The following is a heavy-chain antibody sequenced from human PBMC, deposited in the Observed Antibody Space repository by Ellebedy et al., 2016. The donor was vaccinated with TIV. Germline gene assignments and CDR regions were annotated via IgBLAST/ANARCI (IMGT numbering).Heavy chain of an antibody. Sequence: SETLSLTCTVSGGSVSSGSHYWNWIRQPPGKGLEWIGYSYYIGTTNYNPSLKSRVTISEDTSKNQFSLRLTSVTAADKAVYYCAGGSYTPYGMDVWGRGTTVIVSS. CDR1: GGSVSSGSHY. V-gene: IGHV4-61*01. J-gene: IGHJ6*02. D-gene: IGHD3-10*01. CDR3: AGGSYTPYGMDV. CDR2: SYYIGTT.